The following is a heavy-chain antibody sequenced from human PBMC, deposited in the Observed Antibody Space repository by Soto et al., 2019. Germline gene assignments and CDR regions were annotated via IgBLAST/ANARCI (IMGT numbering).Heavy chain of an antibody. CDR3: ARGGGSSSWNFDS. CDR2: ITSSSGTI. D-gene: IGHD6-13*01. J-gene: IGHJ4*02. V-gene: IGHV3-48*01. CDR1: GFTFSSFT. Sequence: EVQLVESGGGLVQPGGSLRLSCAASGFTFSSFTMNWVRQAPGKGLEWISYITSSSGTIYYADSVKGRFTISRDNAKNSLYLQMNSLRADDTAVYYCARGGGSSSWNFDSWGQGTRVTVSS.